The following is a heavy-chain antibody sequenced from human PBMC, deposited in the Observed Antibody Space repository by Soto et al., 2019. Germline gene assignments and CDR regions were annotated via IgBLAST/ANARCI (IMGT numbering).Heavy chain of an antibody. Sequence: QLQLQESGSGLVKPSQTLSLTSAVSGGSISSGGYSWSWIRQPPGKGLEGIGYIYHSGSTYYNPSLKSRVTISVDRAKNQFSLKLSSVTAADTAVYYCARAGEYGSYYFDYWGQGTLVTVSS. CDR1: GGSISSGGYS. V-gene: IGHV4-30-2*01. D-gene: IGHD3-10*01. CDR2: IYHSGST. J-gene: IGHJ4*02. CDR3: ARAGEYGSYYFDY.